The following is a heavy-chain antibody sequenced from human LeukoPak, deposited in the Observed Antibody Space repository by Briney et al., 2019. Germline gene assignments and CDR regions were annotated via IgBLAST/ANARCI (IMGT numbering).Heavy chain of an antibody. CDR3: ARGTRWLAVSPFDY. D-gene: IGHD6-19*01. J-gene: IGHJ4*02. CDR2: IYYSGST. Sequence: SQTLSLTCTVSGGSISSGGYYWSWIRQPPGKGLEWIGYIYYSGSTNYNPSLKSRVTISVDTSKNQFSLKLSSVTAADTAVYYCARGTRWLAVSPFDYWGQGTLVTVSS. CDR1: GGSISSGGYY. V-gene: IGHV4-61*08.